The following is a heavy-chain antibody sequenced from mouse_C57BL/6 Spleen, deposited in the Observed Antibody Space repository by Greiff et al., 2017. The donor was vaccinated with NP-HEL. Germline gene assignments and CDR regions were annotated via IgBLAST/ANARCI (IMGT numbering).Heavy chain of an antibody. Sequence: EVQVVESGGGLVQPGGSLSLSCAASGFTFTDYYMSWVRQPPGKALEWLGFIRNKANGYTTEYSASVKGRFTISRDNSQSILYLQMNALRAEDSATYYCARFYYGNDVFAYWGQGTLVTVSA. CDR2: IRNKANGYTT. CDR3: ARFYYGNDVFAY. CDR1: GFTFTDYY. D-gene: IGHD2-2*01. J-gene: IGHJ3*01. V-gene: IGHV7-3*01.